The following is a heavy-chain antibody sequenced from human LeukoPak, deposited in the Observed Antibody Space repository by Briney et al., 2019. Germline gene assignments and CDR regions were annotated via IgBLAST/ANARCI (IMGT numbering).Heavy chain of an antibody. CDR2: ITGSDDAT. CDR1: GVSVSTYA. D-gene: IGHD6-19*01. J-gene: IGHJ3*02. Sequence: GGSLRLSCAASGVSVSTYAMSWVRQVPGKGLEWVSAITGSDDATYHADSVKGRFTIARDRSKDTLYLEMNGLRAEDTAVYHCAKSRSVADAFDIWGHGAMVTVSS. V-gene: IGHV3-23*01. CDR3: AKSRSVADAFDI.